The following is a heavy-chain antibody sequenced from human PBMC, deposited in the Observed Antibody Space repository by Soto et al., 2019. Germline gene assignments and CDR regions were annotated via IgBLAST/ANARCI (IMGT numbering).Heavy chain of an antibody. Sequence: ASVKVSCKASGGTFSSYAISWVRQAPGQGLEWMGGIIPIFGTANYAQKFQGRVTITADESTSTAYMELSSPRSEDTAVYYCARVGRSIAARPFAFDIWGQGTMVTVSS. CDR2: IIPIFGTA. J-gene: IGHJ3*02. CDR1: GGTFSSYA. D-gene: IGHD6-6*01. CDR3: ARVGRSIAARPFAFDI. V-gene: IGHV1-69*13.